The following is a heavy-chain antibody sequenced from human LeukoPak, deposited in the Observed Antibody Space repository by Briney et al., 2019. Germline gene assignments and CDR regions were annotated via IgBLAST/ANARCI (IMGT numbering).Heavy chain of an antibody. Sequence: GGSLRLSCAASGFTFSSYAMSWVRQAPGKGLEWVSAISGGGGSTYYADSVKGRFTISRDNSKNTLYLQMNSLRAEDTAVYYCAKGAGPYLLWFGERNYGMDVWGQGTTVTVPS. CDR1: GFTFSSYA. J-gene: IGHJ6*02. CDR3: AKGAGPYLLWFGERNYGMDV. D-gene: IGHD3-10*01. CDR2: ISGGGGST. V-gene: IGHV3-23*01.